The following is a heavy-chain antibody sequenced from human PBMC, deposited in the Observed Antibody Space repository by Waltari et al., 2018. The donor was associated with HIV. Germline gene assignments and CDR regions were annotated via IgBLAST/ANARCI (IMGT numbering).Heavy chain of an antibody. V-gene: IGHV1-3*01. J-gene: IGHJ4*02. CDR2: INAGNGNT. CDR3: ARDSYSGYDSGSETFDY. CDR1: GYTFTSYA. D-gene: IGHD5-12*01. Sequence: QVQLVQSGAEVKKPGASVKVSCKASGYTFTSYAMHWVRQAPGQGLEWMGWINAGNGNTKYSPKFQGRVTITIDTSASTAYMELSSLRSEDTAVYYCARDSYSGYDSGSETFDYWGQGTLVTVSS.